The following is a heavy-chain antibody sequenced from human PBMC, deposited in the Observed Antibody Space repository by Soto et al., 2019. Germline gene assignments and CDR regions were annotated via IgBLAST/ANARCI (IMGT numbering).Heavy chain of an antibody. D-gene: IGHD1-26*01. CDR2: IYYTGTT. CDR3: ARASISRRLDRSCPEWFDP. Sequence: SETLSLTCTVSGGSISNANYYWSWIRHHPGKGLEWIGYIYYTGTTYYSPSLESRVAISVDTSQNQFSLKLGAVTAADTAVYFCARASISRRLDRSCPEWFDPWGQGNLVTVSS. V-gene: IGHV4-31*03. J-gene: IGHJ5*02. CDR1: GGSISNANYY.